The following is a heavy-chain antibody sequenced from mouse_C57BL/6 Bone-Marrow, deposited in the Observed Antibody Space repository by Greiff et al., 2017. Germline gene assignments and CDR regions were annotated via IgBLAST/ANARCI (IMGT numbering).Heavy chain of an antibody. CDR3: ARGYYYGSSLFDY. D-gene: IGHD1-1*01. Sequence: DVQLVESGGGLVKPGGSLKLSCAASGFTFSSYAMSWVRQSPEKRLEWVAEISSGGSYTYYPDTVTGRFTLSRDNAKNTLYLEMSSLRSEDTAMYYCARGYYYGSSLFDYWGQGTTLTVSS. CDR1: GFTFSSYA. V-gene: IGHV5-9-4*01. CDR2: ISSGGSYT. J-gene: IGHJ2*01.